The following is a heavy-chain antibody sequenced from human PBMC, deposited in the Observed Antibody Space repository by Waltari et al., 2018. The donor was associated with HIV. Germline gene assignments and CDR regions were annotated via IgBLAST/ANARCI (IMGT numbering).Heavy chain of an antibody. J-gene: IGHJ4*01. CDR1: GDSSPTYF. CDR3: ARGEDVSLPHLTPGFRLEF. CDR2: INPDSCNT. V-gene: IGHV1-2*06. D-gene: IGHD1-26*01. Sequence: LLSASQVKTPGASVPPSWTFPGDSSPTYFQSWLRSAPVQGFEWLGRINPDSCNTTYSQTFQTRVTMTRDTSSASTYMEVTRLTSADTAIYYCARGEDVSLPHLTPGFRLEFWGHGTLVTVSS.